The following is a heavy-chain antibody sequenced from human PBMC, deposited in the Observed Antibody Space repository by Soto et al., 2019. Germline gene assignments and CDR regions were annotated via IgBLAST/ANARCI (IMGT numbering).Heavy chain of an antibody. CDR3: ARESGGATATLDYYYFYMDV. CDR1: GDRFTDYY. J-gene: IGHJ6*03. V-gene: IGHV1-2*04. CDR2: INPNRGVT. Sequence: QVQLVQSGAEVKEPGASVTVSCRASGDRFTDYYMHWVRQAPGQGLEWMGWINPNRGVTKYAQKFQGWVTMTRDTSIRTVYMQLSRLRFDDTAIYYCARESGGATATLDYYYFYMDVWGTGTTVTVSS. D-gene: IGHD5-12*01.